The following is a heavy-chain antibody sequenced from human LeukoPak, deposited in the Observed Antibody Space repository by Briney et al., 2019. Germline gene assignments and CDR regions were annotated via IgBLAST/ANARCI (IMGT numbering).Heavy chain of an antibody. V-gene: IGHV3-48*03. D-gene: IGHD1-1*01. Sequence: GGSLRLSCAASGFTFSNYEMNWVRQAPGKGLEWVSYISSGGRTIYYADSVKGRFTISRDNAENSLYLQMNSLRAEDTAVYYCARGDLGDSTGTRRGGDYWGQGTLVTVSS. CDR2: ISSGGRTI. CDR3: ARGDLGDSTGTRRGGDY. J-gene: IGHJ4*02. CDR1: GFTFSNYE.